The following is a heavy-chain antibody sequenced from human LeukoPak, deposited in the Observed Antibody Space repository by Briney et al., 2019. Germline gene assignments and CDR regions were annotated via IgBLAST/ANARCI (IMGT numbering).Heavy chain of an antibody. J-gene: IGHJ4*02. CDR3: AKDLRDIAAAGTYHY. CDR2: INWNSGSI. D-gene: IGHD6-13*01. V-gene: IGHV3-9*01. CDR1: GFTFDDYA. Sequence: GGSLGLSCAASGFTFDDYAMHWVRQAPGKGLEWVSGINWNSGSIGYADSVKGRFTISRDNSKNTLYLQMNSLRAEDTAVYYCAKDLRDIAAAGTYHYWGQGTLVTVSS.